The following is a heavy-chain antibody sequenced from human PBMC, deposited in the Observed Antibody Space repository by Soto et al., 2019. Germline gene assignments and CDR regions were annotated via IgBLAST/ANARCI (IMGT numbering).Heavy chain of an antibody. J-gene: IGHJ4*02. Sequence: SETLSLTCTVSGGSISSGGYYWSWIRQNPGKGLEWIGYIYYSGSTYYNPSLKSRVTISVDTSKNQFSLKLSSVTAADSAVYYCARDYGDGKIPRYYFDYWGQGTLVTVSS. CDR2: IYYSGST. D-gene: IGHD7-27*01. CDR3: ARDYGDGKIPRYYFDY. CDR1: GGSISSGGYY. V-gene: IGHV4-31*03.